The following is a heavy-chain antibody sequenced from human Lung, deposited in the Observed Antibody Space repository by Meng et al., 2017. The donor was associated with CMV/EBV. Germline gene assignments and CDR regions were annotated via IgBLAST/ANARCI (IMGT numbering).Heavy chain of an antibody. CDR3: AREEYSSSSQAGQYYYYYYGMDV. V-gene: IGHV3-20*04. CDR2: INWNGGST. Sequence: SXAASGFTFDDYGMSWVRQAPGKGLEWVSGINWNGGSTGYADSVKGRFTISRDNAKNSLYLQMNSLRAEDTALYYCAREEYSSSSQAGQYYYYYYGMDVWGQGTTVTVSS. D-gene: IGHD6-6*01. CDR1: GFTFDDYG. J-gene: IGHJ6*02.